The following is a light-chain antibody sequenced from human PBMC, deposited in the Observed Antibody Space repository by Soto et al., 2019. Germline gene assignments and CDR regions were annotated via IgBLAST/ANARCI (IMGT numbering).Light chain of an antibody. CDR2: AAS. J-gene: IGKJ4*01. CDR1: QSISGY. V-gene: IGKV1-39*01. CDR3: QQSYSTPFT. Sequence: DIQMTQSPSSLSASVGDRVTITCRTSQSISGYLNWYQQKPGKAPKHLIYAASSLQSGVPSRFSGSGSGTDFTRTISSLQPEDVATYYCQQSYSTPFTFGGGTKLEIK.